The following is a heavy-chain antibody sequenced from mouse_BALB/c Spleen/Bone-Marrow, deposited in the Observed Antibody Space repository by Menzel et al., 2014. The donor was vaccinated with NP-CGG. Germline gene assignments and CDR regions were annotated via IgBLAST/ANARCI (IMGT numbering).Heavy chain of an antibody. CDR3: ARKENWAYAMDY. D-gene: IGHD4-1*01. Sequence: VESGASVKMSCKASGYTFTSYYIHWVKQRPGQGLEWIGRIYPGDGSTKYNEKFKGKTTLTADKSSSTAYMLLSSLTSEDSAIYFCARKENWAYAMDYWGQGTSVTVSS. CDR1: GYTFTSYY. J-gene: IGHJ4*01. CDR2: IYPGDGST. V-gene: IGHV1S56*01.